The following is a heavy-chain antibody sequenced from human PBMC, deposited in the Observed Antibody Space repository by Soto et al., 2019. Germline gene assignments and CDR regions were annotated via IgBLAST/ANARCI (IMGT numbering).Heavy chain of an antibody. CDR2: VSNDGKIR. D-gene: IGHD2-8*01. V-gene: IGHV3-30*18. Sequence: QVRVEESGGGVVQPGKSLRLSCVASGFPFNTYAMHWVRQLPGKGLQWVAHVSNDGKIRNYADSVKGRFIISRDRSRNAVYLQMNNFRSEDTALYYCAKDYLGACNTFDIWGRGTVVTVS. J-gene: IGHJ3*02. CDR1: GFPFNTYA. CDR3: AKDYLGACNTFDI.